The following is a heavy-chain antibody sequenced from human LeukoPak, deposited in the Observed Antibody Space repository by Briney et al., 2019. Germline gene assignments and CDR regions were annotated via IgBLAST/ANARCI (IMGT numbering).Heavy chain of an antibody. CDR1: GGSISSGGYS. V-gene: IGHV4-30-2*01. J-gene: IGHJ4*02. D-gene: IGHD3-10*01. CDR3: AGEVVGFGEFGY. Sequence: SQTLSLTCAVSGGSISSGGYSWSWIRQPPGKGLEWIGYFYHSGNTYYNPSLKSRVTISVDGSKNQFSLKLSSVTAADTAVYYCAGEVVGFGEFGYWGQGTLVTVSS. CDR2: FYHSGNT.